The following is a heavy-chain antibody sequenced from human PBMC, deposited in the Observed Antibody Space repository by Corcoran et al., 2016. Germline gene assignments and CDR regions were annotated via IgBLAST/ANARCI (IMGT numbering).Heavy chain of an antibody. Sequence: EVQLVESGGGLVQPGGSLRLSCAASGFTFSSHWMSWVRQAPGKGLEWVANIKQDGSEKYYVDSVKGQFTISRDNAKNSLYLQMNSLRAEDTAVYYCAKRGPQHSLRFWVDVWGQGTTVTVSS. CDR1: GFTFSSHW. J-gene: IGHJ6*02. V-gene: IGHV3-7*03. CDR3: AKRGPQHSLRFWVDV. CDR2: IKQDGSEK. D-gene: IGHD3-3*01.